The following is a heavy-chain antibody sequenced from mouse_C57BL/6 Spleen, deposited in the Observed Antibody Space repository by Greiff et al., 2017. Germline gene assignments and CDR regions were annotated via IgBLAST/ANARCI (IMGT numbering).Heavy chain of an antibody. V-gene: IGHV1-26*01. J-gene: IGHJ4*01. D-gene: IGHD2-5*01. CDR3: ARDYYSRRGAMDY. CDR1: GYTFTDYY. Sequence: EVQLQQSGPELVKPGASVKISCKASGYTFTDYYMNWVKQSHGKSLEWIGDINPNNGGTSYNQKFKGKATLTVDKSSSTAYMELRSLTSEDSAVYYCARDYYSRRGAMDYWGQGTSVTVSS. CDR2: INPNNGGT.